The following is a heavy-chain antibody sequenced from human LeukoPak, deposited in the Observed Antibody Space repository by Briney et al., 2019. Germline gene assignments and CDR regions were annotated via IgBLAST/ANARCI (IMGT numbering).Heavy chain of an antibody. CDR2: IYYSGST. J-gene: IGHJ4*02. CDR3: ARDRGGYSSSVYFDY. V-gene: IGHV4-59*01. CDR1: GGSISSYY. D-gene: IGHD6-13*01. Sequence: SETLSLTCTVSGGSISSYYWSWIRQPPGKGLEWMGYIYYSGSTNYNPSLKSRVTISVDTSKNQFSLKLTSVTAADTAVYYCARDRGGYSSSVYFDYWGRGTLVTVSS.